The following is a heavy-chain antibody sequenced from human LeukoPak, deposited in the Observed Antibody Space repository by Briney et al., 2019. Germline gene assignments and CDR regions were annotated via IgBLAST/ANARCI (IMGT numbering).Heavy chain of an antibody. Sequence: GGSLRLSCAASGFTFSSYAMHWVRQAPGKGLEWVAVISYDGSNKYYVDSVKGRFTISRDNSKNTLYLQMNSLRAEDTAVYYCARDEYGSGSYYPTTGFDYWGQGTLVTVSS. CDR1: GFTFSSYA. D-gene: IGHD3-10*01. CDR3: ARDEYGSGSYYPTTGFDY. V-gene: IGHV3-30-3*01. CDR2: ISYDGSNK. J-gene: IGHJ4*02.